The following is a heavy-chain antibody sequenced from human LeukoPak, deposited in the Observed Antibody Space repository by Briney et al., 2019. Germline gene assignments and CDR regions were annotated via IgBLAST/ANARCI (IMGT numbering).Heavy chain of an antibody. CDR1: GFTFSSFD. Sequence: GGSLRLSCAASGFTFSSFDMHWVRQPTGQGLEWVSTVGTTSDTYYPGSVEGRFTLSRDNAKNSLYLQMNSLTAGDTAVYYCARGPPRGKYYYMDVWGKGTTVTVSS. V-gene: IGHV3-13*01. CDR3: ARGPPRGKYYYMDV. J-gene: IGHJ6*03. D-gene: IGHD1-1*01. CDR2: VGTTSDT.